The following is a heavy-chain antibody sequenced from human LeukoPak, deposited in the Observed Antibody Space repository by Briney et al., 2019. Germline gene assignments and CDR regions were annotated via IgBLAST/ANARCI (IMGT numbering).Heavy chain of an antibody. Sequence: ASVKVSCKASGGTFSSYAISWVRQAPGQGLEWMGRIIPILGIANYAQKFQGRVTITADKSTSTAYMELSSLRSEDTAVYYCARGRWNINYYGSGSYQSNWFDPWGQGTLVTVSS. V-gene: IGHV1-69*04. CDR2: IIPILGIA. J-gene: IGHJ5*02. CDR3: ARGRWNINYYGSGSYQSNWFDP. CDR1: GGTFSSYA. D-gene: IGHD3-10*01.